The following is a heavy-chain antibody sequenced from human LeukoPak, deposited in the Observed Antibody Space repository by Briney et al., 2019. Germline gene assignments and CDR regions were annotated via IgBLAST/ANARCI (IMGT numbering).Heavy chain of an antibody. CDR3: AREDGSSWKYYYYMDV. CDR1: GGSVSSSY. V-gene: IGHV4-4*07. D-gene: IGHD6-13*01. Sequence: SETLSLTCTVSGGSVSSSYWSWIRRPAGMRLEWIGRIHSSSSTNYNPSLKSRVTMSLDTSKNQFSLRLSSVTAADTAVYYCAREDGSSWKYYYYMDVWGKGTTVTVSS. J-gene: IGHJ6*03. CDR2: IHSSSST.